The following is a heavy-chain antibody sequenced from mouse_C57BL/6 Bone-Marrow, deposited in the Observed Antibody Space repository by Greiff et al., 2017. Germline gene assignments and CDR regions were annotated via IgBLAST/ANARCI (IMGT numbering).Heavy chain of an antibody. CDR2: ISSGGSYT. CDR3: ARLDSSGYFDY. Sequence: EVKLVESGGDLVKPGGSLKLSCAASGFTFSSYGMSWVRQTPDKRLEWVATISSGGSYTYYPDSVKGKFTLTRDNAKNTLYLQMSSLKSEDAAMYCGARLDSSGYFDYWGQGTTLTVSS. CDR1: GFTFSSYG. V-gene: IGHV5-6*01. J-gene: IGHJ2*01. D-gene: IGHD3-2*02.